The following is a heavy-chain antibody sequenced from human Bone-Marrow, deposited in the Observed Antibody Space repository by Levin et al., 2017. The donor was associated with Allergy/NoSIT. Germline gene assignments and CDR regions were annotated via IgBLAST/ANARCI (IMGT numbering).Heavy chain of an antibody. Sequence: SETLSLTCTVSGGSISSYYWSWIRQPPGKGLEWIGYIYYSGSTNYNPSLKSRVTISVDTSKNQFSLKLSSVTAADTAVYYCARQWLQFHYFDYWGQGTLVTVSS. CDR3: ARQWLQFHYFDY. CDR1: GGSISSYY. CDR2: IYYSGST. V-gene: IGHV4-59*08. D-gene: IGHD5-24*01. J-gene: IGHJ4*02.